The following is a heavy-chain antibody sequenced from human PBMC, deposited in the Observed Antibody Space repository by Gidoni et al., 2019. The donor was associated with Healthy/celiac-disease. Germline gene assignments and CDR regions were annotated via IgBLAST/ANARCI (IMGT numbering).Heavy chain of an antibody. D-gene: IGHD2-15*01. Sequence: QVQLVQSGAEVKKPGSSVKVSCKASGGTFSSYAISWVRQAPGQGLEWMGGIIPIFGTANYAQKFQGRVTITADESTSTAYMELSSLRSEDTAVYYCARDQAPVCSGGSCYSDDAFDIWGQGTMVTVSS. V-gene: IGHV1-69*01. CDR2: IIPIFGTA. J-gene: IGHJ3*02. CDR1: GGTFSSYA. CDR3: ARDQAPVCSGGSCYSDDAFDI.